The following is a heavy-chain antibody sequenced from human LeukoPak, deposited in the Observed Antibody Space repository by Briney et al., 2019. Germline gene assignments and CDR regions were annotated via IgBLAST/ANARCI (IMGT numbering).Heavy chain of an antibody. D-gene: IGHD5-24*01. CDR3: ARGYTYFDY. Sequence: GGSLRLSCAASGFMFSGYAIHWVRQAPGKGLEWVSYISGSGSTIYYADSVKGRFTISRDKARNSLYLQMDSLRDGDTAIYYCARGYTYFDYWGQGTLVTVSS. CDR2: ISGSGSTI. J-gene: IGHJ4*02. CDR1: GFMFSGYA. V-gene: IGHV3-48*02.